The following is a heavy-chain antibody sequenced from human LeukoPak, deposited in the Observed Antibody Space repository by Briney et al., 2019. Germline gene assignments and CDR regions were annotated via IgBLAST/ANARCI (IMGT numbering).Heavy chain of an antibody. V-gene: IGHV3-74*01. D-gene: IGHD3-10*01. J-gene: IGHJ6*03. CDR1: GFMFSNYY. Sequence: GGSPRLSCVGSGFMFSNYYMYWVRQAPGKGLAWVSRIKNAGIDTIYADSVKGRFTVSRDNAKNTVYLQMSSLRAEDTAVYYCARGGYGHNMDVWGEGTTVTVSS. CDR3: ARGGYGHNMDV. CDR2: IKNAGIDT.